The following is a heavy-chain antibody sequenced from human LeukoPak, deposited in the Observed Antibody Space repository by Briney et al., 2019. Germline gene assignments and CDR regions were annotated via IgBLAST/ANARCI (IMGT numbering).Heavy chain of an antibody. Sequence: PGGSLRLSCAASGFTFSDYYMNWIRQAPGRGLEGISYISSDGNTIYYADSVKGRFTISRDNAKNSLYLQMNSLRAEDTAVYYCARDDPRGNPGIAAAGFTLDYWGQGTLVTVSS. D-gene: IGHD6-13*01. CDR2: ISSDGNTI. CDR3: ARDDPRGNPGIAAAGFTLDY. V-gene: IGHV3-11*04. CDR1: GFTFSDYY. J-gene: IGHJ4*02.